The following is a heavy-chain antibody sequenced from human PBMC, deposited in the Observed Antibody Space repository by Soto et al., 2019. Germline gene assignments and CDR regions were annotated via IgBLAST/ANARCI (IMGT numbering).Heavy chain of an antibody. V-gene: IGHV3-15*07. Sequence: EVQLVESGGGLVRPGGSLRLSCRASGLTFVYAWMNWIRQAPGKGLEWVGRIKSKGGGETTDYAAPVKGRFTISRADSKDTLYLQTNSLKPEATVGYYFSHISSFVGELGSCGQGTLVTVSS. CDR1: GLTFVYAW. J-gene: IGHJ5*01. CDR3: SHISSFVGELGS. CDR2: IKSKGGGETT. D-gene: IGHD3-16*01.